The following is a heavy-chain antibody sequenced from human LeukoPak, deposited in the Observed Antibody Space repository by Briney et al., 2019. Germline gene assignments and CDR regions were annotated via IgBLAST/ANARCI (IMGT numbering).Heavy chain of an antibody. Sequence: GGSLRLSCAASGFTFSSYAMSWVRQAPGKGLEWVSAISGSGGSTYYADSVKGRFTISRDNSKNTLYLQMNSLRAEDTAVYYCAKWAYDSWSGYYRYGMDVWGQGTTVTVSS. CDR1: GFTFSSYA. CDR3: AKWAYDSWSGYYRYGMDV. J-gene: IGHJ6*02. V-gene: IGHV3-23*01. D-gene: IGHD3-3*01. CDR2: ISGSGGST.